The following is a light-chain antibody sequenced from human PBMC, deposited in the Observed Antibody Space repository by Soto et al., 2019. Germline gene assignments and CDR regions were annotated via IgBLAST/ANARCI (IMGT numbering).Light chain of an antibody. CDR3: SSYTSTSSWV. J-gene: IGLJ3*02. V-gene: IGLV2-14*01. CDR2: EVS. Sequence: QSVLTQPASVSGSPGQSITISCTGTSSDVGGYNYVSWYQHHPGKAPKVMIYEVSNRPSGVSNRFSGSKSGNTASLTISGLQAEDEADYYCSSYTSTSSWVFGVGTKVTV. CDR1: SSDVGGYNY.